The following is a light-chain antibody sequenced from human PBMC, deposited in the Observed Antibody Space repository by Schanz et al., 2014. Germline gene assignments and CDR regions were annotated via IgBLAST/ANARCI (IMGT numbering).Light chain of an antibody. J-gene: IGKJ1*01. CDR2: GAS. V-gene: IGKV3-11*01. CDR1: QIVSND. Sequence: EVVLTQSPATLSLSPGERATLSCRASQIVSNDFAWYQQKPGQAPRLLIYGASNRATGIPDRFSGSGSGTDFTLTISSLEPEDFAVYYCQQYGNSLWTFGQGTKVEIK. CDR3: QQYGNSLWT.